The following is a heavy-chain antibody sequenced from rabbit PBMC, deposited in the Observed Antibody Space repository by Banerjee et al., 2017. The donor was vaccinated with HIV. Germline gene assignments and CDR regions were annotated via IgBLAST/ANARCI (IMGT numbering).Heavy chain of an antibody. CDR1: GFSFSSTYF. CDR2: IYINSGST. J-gene: IGHJ4*01. CDR3: ARSTGGYAGYGYPYYFKL. V-gene: IGHV1S40*01. D-gene: IGHD7-1*01. Sequence: QQLEQSGGDLVKPGASLTLTCTASGFSFSSTYFMCWVRQAPGKGLEWIACIYINSGSTWYASWAKGRFTISKTSSTTVTLQMTSLTAADTATYFCARSTGGYAGYGYPYYFKLWGPGTLVTVS.